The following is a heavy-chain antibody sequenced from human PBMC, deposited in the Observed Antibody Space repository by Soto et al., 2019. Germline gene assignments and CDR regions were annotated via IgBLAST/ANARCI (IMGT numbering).Heavy chain of an antibody. D-gene: IGHD6-13*01. CDR3: AKGYSSSSYYFDY. CDR2: ISYDGSNK. J-gene: IGHJ4*02. CDR1: GFTFSSYG. V-gene: IGHV3-30*18. Sequence: QVQLVESGGGVVQPGRSLRLSCAASGFTFSSYGMHWVRQAPGKGLEWVAVISYDGSNKYYADSVKGRFTISRDNSKNTLYLQMNSLRAEDTAVYYCAKGYSSSSYYFDYWGQGTLVTVSS.